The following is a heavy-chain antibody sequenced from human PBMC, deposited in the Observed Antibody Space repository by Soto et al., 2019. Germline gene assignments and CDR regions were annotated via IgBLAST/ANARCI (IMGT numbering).Heavy chain of an antibody. J-gene: IGHJ4*02. V-gene: IGHV4-34*01. Sequence: SETLSLTCAVYGGSFSGYYWSWIRQPPGKGLEWIGQITHGRSTNYSPSLKSRVTISVDTSKNLFSLELRSVTAADTAVYYCARPHYDSNTFYSFFDYWGQGTLVTVSS. CDR3: ARPHYDSNTFYSFFDY. CDR1: GGSFSGYY. D-gene: IGHD3-22*01. CDR2: ITHGRST.